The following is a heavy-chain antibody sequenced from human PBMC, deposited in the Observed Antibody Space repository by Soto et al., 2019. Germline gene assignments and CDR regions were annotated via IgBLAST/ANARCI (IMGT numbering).Heavy chain of an antibody. Sequence: PGGSLRLSCAASGFTFSSYAMSWVRQAPGKGLEWVSALSGSGGSTYYADSVRGRFTIARDNSKNTLYLQRNSLRAEDTAVYYCAKVPIVGPGDAFDIWGQGTMVTVSS. CDR1: GFTFSSYA. J-gene: IGHJ3*02. D-gene: IGHD1-26*01. CDR2: LSGSGGST. CDR3: AKVPIVGPGDAFDI. V-gene: IGHV3-23*01.